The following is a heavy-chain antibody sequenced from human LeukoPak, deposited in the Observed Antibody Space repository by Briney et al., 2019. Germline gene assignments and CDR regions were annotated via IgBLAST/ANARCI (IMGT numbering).Heavy chain of an antibody. CDR3: ARDRGSPFGRMVRGVFDY. CDR1: GYTFAGYY. J-gene: IGHJ4*02. Sequence: ASVKVSCKASGYTFAGYYMHWVRQAPGQGLEWMGWINPNSGGTNYAQKFQGWVTMTRDTSISTAYMELSRLRSDDTAVYYCARDRGSPFGRMVRGVFDYWGQGTLVTVPS. D-gene: IGHD3-10*01. V-gene: IGHV1-2*04. CDR2: INPNSGGT.